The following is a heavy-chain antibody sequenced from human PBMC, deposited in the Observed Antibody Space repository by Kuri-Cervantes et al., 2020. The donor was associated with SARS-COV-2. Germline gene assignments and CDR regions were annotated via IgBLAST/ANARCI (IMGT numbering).Heavy chain of an antibody. CDR3: ARSYDSSGSDVFDI. D-gene: IGHD3-22*01. CDR1: GGSFSAYQ. CDR2: IYYSGST. V-gene: IGHV4-34*09. Sequence: SQTLSLTCAVHGGSFSAYQWSWIRQPPGKGLEWIGYIYYSGSTYYNPSLKSRVTISVDTSKNQFSLKLSSVTAADTAVYYCARSYDSSGSDVFDIWGQGTMVTVSS. J-gene: IGHJ3*02.